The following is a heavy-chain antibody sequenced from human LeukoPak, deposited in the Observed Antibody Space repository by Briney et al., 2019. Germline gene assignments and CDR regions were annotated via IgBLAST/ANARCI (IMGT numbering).Heavy chain of an antibody. V-gene: IGHV4-34*01. Sequence: SETLSLTCAVYGGSFSGYYWSWIRQPPGKGLEWIGEINHSGSTNYNPSLKSRVTISVDTSKNQFSVKLSSVTAADTAVYYCARGITIFGVVLDYWGQGTLVTVSP. CDR3: ARGITIFGVVLDY. J-gene: IGHJ4*02. D-gene: IGHD3-3*01. CDR2: INHSGST. CDR1: GGSFSGYY.